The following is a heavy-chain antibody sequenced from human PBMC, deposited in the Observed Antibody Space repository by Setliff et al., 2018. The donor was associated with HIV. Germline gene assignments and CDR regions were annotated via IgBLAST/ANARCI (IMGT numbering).Heavy chain of an antibody. V-gene: IGHV4-31*03. Sequence: PSETLSLTCSVSGGSISSGSYYWSWIRQHPGKGLEWIGYIFYSGSTTYNPSLKSRLTISIDTSKNRFSLKLKSVTAADTAVYYCAREPATYNGYNWDYSGTYLWGQGTTVTVSS. D-gene: IGHD5-12*01. CDR3: AREPATYNGYNWDYSGTYL. J-gene: IGHJ6*02. CDR2: IFYSGST. CDR1: GGSISSGSYY.